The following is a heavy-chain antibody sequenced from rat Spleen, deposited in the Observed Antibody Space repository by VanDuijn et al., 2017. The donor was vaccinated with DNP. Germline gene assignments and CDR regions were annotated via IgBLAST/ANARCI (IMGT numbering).Heavy chain of an antibody. Sequence: EVQLVESGGGLVQPGRSLKLSCAVSRITFSDHNMAWVRQAPKKGLEWVATISYDGSSTYYRDSVKGRFTISRDNAKSTLYLKKDSRRSEDTATYYCARHRGYYYSGYFDFWGPGTMVTVSS. CDR1: RITFSDHN. D-gene: IGHD1-12*01. V-gene: IGHV5-7*01. CDR3: ARHRGYYYSGYFDF. J-gene: IGHJ1*01. CDR2: ISYDGSST.